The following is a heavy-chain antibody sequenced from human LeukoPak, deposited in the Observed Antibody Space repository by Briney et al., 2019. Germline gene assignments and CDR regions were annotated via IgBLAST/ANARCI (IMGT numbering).Heavy chain of an antibody. V-gene: IGHV3-23*01. D-gene: IGHD4-11*01. J-gene: IGHJ6*03. CDR3: AKGIQSPYYYYYYMDV. Sequence: GGSLRLSCAASGFTFSNFGMNWLRQPPGKGLKWVSAISPTGHYIYYADSVKGRFTISRDNSKNTLYLQMNSLRAEDTAVYYCAKGIQSPYYYYYYMDVWGKGTTVTVSS. CDR1: GFTFSNFG. CDR2: ISPTGHYI.